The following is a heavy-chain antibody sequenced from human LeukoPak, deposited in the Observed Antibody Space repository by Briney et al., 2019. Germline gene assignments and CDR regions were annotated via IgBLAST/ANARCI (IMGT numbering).Heavy chain of an antibody. J-gene: IGHJ6*03. CDR3: ARATYYDFWSGYTLPQSGGAYYYYYYMDV. CDR1: GGSISSYY. CDR2: IYYSGST. V-gene: IGHV4-59*01. D-gene: IGHD3-3*01. Sequence: SETLSLTCTVSGGSISSYYWSWIRQPPGKGLEWIGYIYYSGSTNYNPSLKTRGTISVDTSKKQFSLKLSSVTAADTAVYYCARATYYDFWSGYTLPQSGGAYYYYYYMDVWGKGTTVTVSS.